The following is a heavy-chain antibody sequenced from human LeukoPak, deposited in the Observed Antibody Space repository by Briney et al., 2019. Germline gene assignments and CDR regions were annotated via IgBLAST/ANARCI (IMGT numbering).Heavy chain of an antibody. CDR3: ARGLMITFGGVLPDAFDI. V-gene: IGHV4-4*02. CDR1: GGSISSSHW. CDR2: INHSGST. J-gene: IGHJ3*02. D-gene: IGHD3-16*01. Sequence: PSGTLSLTCAVSGGSISSSHWWSWVRQPPGKGLEWIGEINHSGSTNYNPSLKSRVTISVDTSKNQFSLKLSSVTAADTAVYYCARGLMITFGGVLPDAFDIWGQGTMVTVSS.